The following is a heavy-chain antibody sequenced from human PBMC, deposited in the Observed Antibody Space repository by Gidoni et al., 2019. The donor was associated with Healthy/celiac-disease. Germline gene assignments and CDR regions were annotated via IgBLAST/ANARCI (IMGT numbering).Heavy chain of an antibody. CDR2: ISAYNGNT. D-gene: IGHD3-16*01. CDR1: GYTFTSYG. CDR3: ARTIAGSMITFGGVYTNYFDY. J-gene: IGHJ4*02. Sequence: QVQLVQSGAEVKKPGASVTVSCKASGYTFTSYGISWVRQAPGQGLEWMGWISAYNGNTNHAQKLQGRVTMTTDTSTSTAYMELRSLRSDDTAVYYCARTIAGSMITFGGVYTNYFDYWGQGTLVTVSS. V-gene: IGHV1-18*01.